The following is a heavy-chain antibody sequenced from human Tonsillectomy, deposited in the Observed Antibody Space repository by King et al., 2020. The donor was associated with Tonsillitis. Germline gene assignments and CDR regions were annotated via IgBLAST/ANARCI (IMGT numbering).Heavy chain of an antibody. V-gene: IGHV4-38-2*01. CDR1: GYSISSGYY. CDR2: IYHSGST. J-gene: IGHJ4*02. D-gene: IGHD3-22*01. Sequence: QLQESGPGLVKPSETLSLTCAVSGYSISSGYYWGWIRQPPGKGLEWIGSIYHSGSTYYNPSLKSRVTISVDTSKNQFSLKLSSVTAADTAVYYCARGPDYYDSSGYTLDYWGQGTLVTVSS. CDR3: ARGPDYYDSSGYTLDY.